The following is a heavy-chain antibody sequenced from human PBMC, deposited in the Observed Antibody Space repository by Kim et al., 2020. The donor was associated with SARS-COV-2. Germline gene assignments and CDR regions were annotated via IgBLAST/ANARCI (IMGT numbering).Heavy chain of an antibody. CDR3: AKDHPSPGCPTFGD. CDR2: ITNNNGKT. D-gene: IGHD6-19*01. J-gene: IGHJ4*02. V-gene: IGHV3-23*01. Sequence: GGSLRLSCEASGFAVYRFAMNWVRQAPGQGLEWIAAITNNNGKTYYQDSVKGRFTISRDESKNIVYLHMSSLRVEDTAVYYCAKDHPSPGCPTFGDWGQG. CDR1: GFAVYRFA.